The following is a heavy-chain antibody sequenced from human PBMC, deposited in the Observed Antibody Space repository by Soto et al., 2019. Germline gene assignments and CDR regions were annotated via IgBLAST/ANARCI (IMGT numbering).Heavy chain of an antibody. CDR2: MNPNSGNT. V-gene: IGHV1-8*01. CDR1: GYTFTSYD. J-gene: IGHJ4*02. CDR3: ARNSITGTRGNC. D-gene: IGHD1-7*01. Sequence: ASLKVSCKASGYTFTSYDINWVRQATGQGLEWMGWMNPNSGNTGYAQKFQGRVTMTRNTSISTAYMELSSLRSEDTAVYYCARNSITGTRGNCWGRGPRVTVSS.